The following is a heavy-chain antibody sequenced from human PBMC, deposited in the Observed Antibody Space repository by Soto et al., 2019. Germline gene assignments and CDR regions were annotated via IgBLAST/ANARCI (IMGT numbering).Heavy chain of an antibody. D-gene: IGHD4-17*01. CDR2: IYPGDSDT. Sequence: PGESLKISCKGSGYSLTSYWIGWVRQMPGKGLEWMGIIYPGDSDTRYSPSFQGQVTISADKSISTAYLQWSSLKASDTAMYYCARQGRPATVTDYYYYYMDVSGKGTTVTVSS. V-gene: IGHV5-51*01. CDR3: ARQGRPATVTDYYYYYMDV. J-gene: IGHJ6*03. CDR1: GYSLTSYW.